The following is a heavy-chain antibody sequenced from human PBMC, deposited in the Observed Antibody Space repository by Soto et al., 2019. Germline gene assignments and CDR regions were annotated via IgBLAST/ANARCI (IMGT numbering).Heavy chain of an antibody. CDR3: ARDSAGYSYGIYYYYGMDV. Sequence: QVQLVESGGGVVQPGRSLRLSCAASGFTFSSYGMHWVRQAPGKGLEWVAVIWYDGSNKYYADSVKGRFTISRDNSKNTLYLQMNSLRAEDTAVYYCARDSAGYSYGIYYYYGMDVWGQGTTVTVSS. CDR2: IWYDGSNK. D-gene: IGHD5-18*01. J-gene: IGHJ6*02. CDR1: GFTFSSYG. V-gene: IGHV3-33*01.